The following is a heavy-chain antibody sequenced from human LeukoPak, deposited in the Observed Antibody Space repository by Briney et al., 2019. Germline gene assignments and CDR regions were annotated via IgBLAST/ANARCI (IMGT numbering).Heavy chain of an antibody. Sequence: PGGSLRLSCAASGFTFSDYYMSWIRQAPGKGLEWVSYISSSGSTIYYADSVKGRFTISRDNSKNTLYLQMNSLRAEDTAVYYCAKSSGDSSSWYSYYYYYMDVWGKGTTVTVSS. CDR3: AKSSGDSSSWYSYYYYYMDV. D-gene: IGHD6-13*01. CDR1: GFTFSDYY. CDR2: ISSSGSTI. V-gene: IGHV3-11*01. J-gene: IGHJ6*03.